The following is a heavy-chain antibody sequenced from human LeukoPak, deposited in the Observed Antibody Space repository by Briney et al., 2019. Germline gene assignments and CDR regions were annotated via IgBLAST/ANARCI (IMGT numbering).Heavy chain of an antibody. CDR2: IYTGGST. Sequence: PGGSLRLSCAVSGFTVSSNYMSWVRPAPGKGLEWVSVIYTGGSTYYADSVKGRFTIPRDNSKTTLYFKMKSLRGEDTAVYYCARGKWELLLGGLDIWGQGTMVTVSS. CDR3: ARGKWELLLGGLDI. CDR1: GFTVSSNY. D-gene: IGHD1-26*01. J-gene: IGHJ3*02. V-gene: IGHV3-53*01.